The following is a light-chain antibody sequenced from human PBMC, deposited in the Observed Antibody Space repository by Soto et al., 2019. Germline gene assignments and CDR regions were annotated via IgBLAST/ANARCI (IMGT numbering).Light chain of an antibody. CDR2: EGT. CDR3: SSYISSDVI. Sequence: QSALTQPASVSGSPGQSITISCTGTSSDIGNYNLVSWYQQHPGKVPKVIIYEGTKRPSRVSNRFSGSKSGNTASLTISGLQADDEADYYCSSYISSDVIFGGGTKLTVL. J-gene: IGLJ2*01. CDR1: SSDIGNYNL. V-gene: IGLV2-23*01.